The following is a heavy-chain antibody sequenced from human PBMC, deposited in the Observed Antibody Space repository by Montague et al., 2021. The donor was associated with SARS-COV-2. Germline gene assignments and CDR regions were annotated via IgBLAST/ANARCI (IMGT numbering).Heavy chain of an antibody. CDR2: IYYSGST. CDR3: ARAGRVRFLEYGMDV. D-gene: IGHD3-3*01. CDR1: GGSISSYY. Sequence: SETLSPTCTVSGGSISSYYWSWIRQPPGKGLEWIGYIYYSGSTNYNPSLKSRVTISVDTSKKQFSLKLSSVTAADTAVYYCARAGRVRFLEYGMDVWGQGTLVTVSS. V-gene: IGHV4-59*01. J-gene: IGHJ6*02.